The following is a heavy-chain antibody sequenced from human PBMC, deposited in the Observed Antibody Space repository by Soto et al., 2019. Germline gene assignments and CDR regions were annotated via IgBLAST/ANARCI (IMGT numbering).Heavy chain of an antibody. CDR3: AKEGGLSGSYYISSSYYFGC. D-gene: IGHD1-26*01. CDR2: ISYDGSNT. Sequence: QVQLVESGGGVVQPGRSLRLSCVASGFTFSSYGMHWVRQAPGKGLEWVAIISYDGSNTYYADSVKGRFTISRDNSKNTLYLQMNSLRAEDTSVYYCAKEGGLSGSYYISSSYYFGCWGQGTLVTVSS. CDR1: GFTFSSYG. V-gene: IGHV3-30*18. J-gene: IGHJ4*02.